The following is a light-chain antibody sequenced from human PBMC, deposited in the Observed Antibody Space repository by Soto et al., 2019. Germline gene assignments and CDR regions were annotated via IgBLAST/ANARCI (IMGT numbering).Light chain of an antibody. CDR1: QGISSA. CDR2: DAS. J-gene: IGKJ3*01. CDR3: QQFNSYPQFT. V-gene: IGKV1-13*02. Sequence: AIQLTQSPSSLSASVGDRVTITCRASQGISSALAWYQQKPGKAPKLLIYDASSLESGVPSRFSGSGSGTDFTLTISSLQPEDFATYHCQQFNSYPQFTFGPGTKVDIK.